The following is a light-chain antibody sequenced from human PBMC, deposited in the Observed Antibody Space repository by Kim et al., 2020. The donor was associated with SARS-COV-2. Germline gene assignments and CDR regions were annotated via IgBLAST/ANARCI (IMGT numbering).Light chain of an antibody. CDR1: QSVSSS. CDR3: QQYNNLYT. Sequence: LSVSPGERATLSCRASQSVSSSLAWYQQKPGQAPRLLIYGASTRATGIPARFSGSGSGTEFTLTISSLQSEDVAVYYCQQYNNLYTFGQGTKLEIK. J-gene: IGKJ2*01. CDR2: GAS. V-gene: IGKV3-15*01.